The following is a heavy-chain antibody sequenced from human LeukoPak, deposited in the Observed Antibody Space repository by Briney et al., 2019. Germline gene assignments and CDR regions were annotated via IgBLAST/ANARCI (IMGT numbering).Heavy chain of an antibody. V-gene: IGHV1-2*04. Sequence: PWASVKVSCKASGYTFTGYYMHWVRQAPGQGLEWMGWINPNSGGTNYAQKFQGWVTMTRDTSISTAYMELSRLRSDDTAVYYCARGVIAAAGNWFDPWGQGTLVTVSS. D-gene: IGHD6-13*01. CDR2: INPNSGGT. CDR3: ARGVIAAAGNWFDP. J-gene: IGHJ5*02. CDR1: GYTFTGYY.